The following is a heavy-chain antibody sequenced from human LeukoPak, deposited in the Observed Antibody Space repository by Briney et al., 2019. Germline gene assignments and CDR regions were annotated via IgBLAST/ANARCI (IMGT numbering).Heavy chain of an antibody. CDR1: GFTVSTNY. CDR2: IYSDGNT. D-gene: IGHD4-17*01. V-gene: IGHV3-53*01. Sequence: GGSLRLSCAASGFTVSTNYMTWVRQAPGKGLEWVSLIYSDGNTYYTDSVKGRFTISRDNSKNTLYLQMNSLRAEDTAMYYCAKCYGDYVRYFDYWGQGTLVTVSS. CDR3: AKCYGDYVRYFDY. J-gene: IGHJ4*02.